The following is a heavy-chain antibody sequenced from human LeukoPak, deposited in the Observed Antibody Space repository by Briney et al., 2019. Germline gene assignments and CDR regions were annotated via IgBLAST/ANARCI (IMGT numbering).Heavy chain of an antibody. V-gene: IGHV4-39*01. CDR1: XXXVRSSDSY. J-gene: IGHJ4*02. Sequence: SETLSLTCXVXXXXVRSSDSYWVWVRQPPGKGLEWVGSIYYGGTTYYNPSLESRLTISVDTSKNQFSLKVTSVTAADTAVYYCARRGLVLVPLWGQGTLVTVSP. CDR2: IYYGGTT. D-gene: IGHD6-13*01. CDR3: ARRGLVLVPL.